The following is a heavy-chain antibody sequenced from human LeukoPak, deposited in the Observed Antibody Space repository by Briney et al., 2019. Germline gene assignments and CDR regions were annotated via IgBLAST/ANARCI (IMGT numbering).Heavy chain of an antibody. J-gene: IGHJ5*02. Sequence: ASVKVSCKASGYTFTSYAMHWVRQAPGQRLEWTRWINAGNGNTKYSQKFQGRVTITRDTSASTAYMELSSLRSEDTAVYYCARDGYVSSGWYSMGFDPWGQGTLVTVSS. CDR2: INAGNGNT. CDR1: GYTFTSYA. D-gene: IGHD6-19*01. V-gene: IGHV1-3*01. CDR3: ARDGYVSSGWYSMGFDP.